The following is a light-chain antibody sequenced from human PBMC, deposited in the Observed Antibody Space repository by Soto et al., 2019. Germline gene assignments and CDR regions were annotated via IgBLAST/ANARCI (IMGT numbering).Light chain of an antibody. CDR2: GAS. J-gene: IGKJ4*01. V-gene: IGKV3D-15*01. CDR3: QQYNEWPPVT. Sequence: EIVLTPSPGTLSLSPGERATLSCRASQSVSSNYLAWYQQKPGQAPRLLIYGASTRATGIPDRFSGSGSGTEFTLTISSLQSEDFAVYYCQQYNEWPPVTFGGGTKVDIK. CDR1: QSVSSN.